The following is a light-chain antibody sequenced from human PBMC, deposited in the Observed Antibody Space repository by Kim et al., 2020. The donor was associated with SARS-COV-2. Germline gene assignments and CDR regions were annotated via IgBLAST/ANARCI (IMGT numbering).Light chain of an antibody. CDR1: QSVSNY. CDR3: QQRSTWPALT. Sequence: EIVLTQSPATLSLSPGERATLSCRASQSVSNYLAWYQQKPGQAPRLLIYDASNRATGTPTRFSGRGSGTDFTLTITSLEPEDFAVYYCQQRSTWPALTFGGGTKVDIK. J-gene: IGKJ4*01. V-gene: IGKV3-11*01. CDR2: DAS.